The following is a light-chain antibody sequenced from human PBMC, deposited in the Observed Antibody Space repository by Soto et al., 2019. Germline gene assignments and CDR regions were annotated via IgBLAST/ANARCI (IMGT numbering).Light chain of an antibody. CDR1: QSVSSY. CDR2: DAS. CDR3: QQRSNWIT. J-gene: IGKJ5*01. Sequence: DTVLTQVPATLYLSPGERATLSCRASQSVSSYLAWYQQKSGQAPRLLIYDASNRATGIPARFSGSGSGTDFTLTISSLEPEDFAVYYCQQRSNWITFGQGTRLEIK. V-gene: IGKV3-11*01.